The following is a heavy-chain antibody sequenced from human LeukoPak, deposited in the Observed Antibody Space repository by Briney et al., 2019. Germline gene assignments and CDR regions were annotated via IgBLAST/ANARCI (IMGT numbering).Heavy chain of an antibody. V-gene: IGHV4-4*02. CDR1: GGSISSGNW. D-gene: IGHD6-19*01. J-gene: IGHJ4*02. CDR2: IYHSGST. CDR3: AREGSSGWSLGY. Sequence: SETLSLTCAVSGGSISSGNWWSWVRQPPGKGLEWIGEIYHSGSTNYNPSLKSRVTISVDRSKNQFSLNLYSVTAADTAVYYCAREGSSGWSLGYWGQGTLVTASS.